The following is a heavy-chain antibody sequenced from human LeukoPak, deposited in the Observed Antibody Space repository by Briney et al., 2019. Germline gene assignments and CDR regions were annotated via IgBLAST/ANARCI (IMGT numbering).Heavy chain of an antibody. CDR1: GFTFSSYS. D-gene: IGHD5-12*01. CDR2: ISSSSSYI. V-gene: IGHV3-21*01. J-gene: IGHJ4*02. Sequence: PGGSLRLSCAASGFTFSSYSMNWVRQAPGKGLEWVSSISSSSSYIYYADSVKGRFTISRDNAKNLLYLQMNSLRAEDTAVYYCARERVSGYGAAADYWGQGTLVTVSS. CDR3: ARERVSGYGAAADY.